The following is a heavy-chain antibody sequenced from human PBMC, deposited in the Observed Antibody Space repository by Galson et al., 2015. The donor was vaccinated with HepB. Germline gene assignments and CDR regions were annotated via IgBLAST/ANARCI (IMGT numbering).Heavy chain of an antibody. V-gene: IGHV3-30*18. CDR1: GFTFSSYG. Sequence: SLRLSCAASGFTFSSYGMHWVRQAPGKGLEWVAVISYDGSNKYYADSVKGRFTISRDNSKNTLYLQMNSLRAEDTAVYYCAKDFGTGNYFGDYWGQGTLVTVSS. CDR2: ISYDGSNK. D-gene: IGHD1-26*01. J-gene: IGHJ4*02. CDR3: AKDFGTGNYFGDY.